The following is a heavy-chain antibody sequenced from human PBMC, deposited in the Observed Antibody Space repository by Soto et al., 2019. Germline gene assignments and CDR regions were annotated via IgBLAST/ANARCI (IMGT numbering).Heavy chain of an antibody. D-gene: IGHD3-10*01. V-gene: IGHV4-34*01. CDR2: INHSGST. CDR3: GRRVDSGVTSDFDF. Sequence: SQTPSLTSAFYGLYFSCYYLLLLRPPPGKGLEWIGEINHSGSTNYNPSLKSRVTISVDTSKNQFSLKLSSVTAADTAVFYYGRRVDSGVTSDFDFCGQGILVTGSS. CDR1: GLYFSCYY. J-gene: IGHJ4*02.